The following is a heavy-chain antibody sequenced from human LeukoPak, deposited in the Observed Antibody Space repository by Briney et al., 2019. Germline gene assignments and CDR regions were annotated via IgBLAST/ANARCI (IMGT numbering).Heavy chain of an antibody. CDR2: ISYDGSNK. CDR1: GFTFSSYA. D-gene: IGHD5-18*01. CDR3: ARGGVLYSYGYNYFDY. J-gene: IGHJ4*02. Sequence: PGRSLTLSCAASGFTFSSYAMHWVRQAPGKGLEGVAVISYDGSNKFYADSVKGRFTISRDNSKNTLYLQLNSLRAEDTAVYYCARGGVLYSYGYNYFDYWGQGTLVTVSS. V-gene: IGHV3-30*04.